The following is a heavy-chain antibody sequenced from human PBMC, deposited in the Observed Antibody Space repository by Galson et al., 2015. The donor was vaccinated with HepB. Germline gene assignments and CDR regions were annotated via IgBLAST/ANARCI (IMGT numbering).Heavy chain of an antibody. CDR2: ISYDGSNK. V-gene: IGHV3-30*03. CDR1: GFTFSSYG. CDR3: SVGLDYFDY. J-gene: IGHJ4*02. D-gene: IGHD3-10*01. Sequence: SLRLSCAASGFTFSSYGMHWVRQAPGKGLEWVAVISYDGSNKYYGDSVKGRFTIARDNSKNTLYLQMNSLRAEDTAVYYCSVGLDYFDYWGQGTLVTVSS.